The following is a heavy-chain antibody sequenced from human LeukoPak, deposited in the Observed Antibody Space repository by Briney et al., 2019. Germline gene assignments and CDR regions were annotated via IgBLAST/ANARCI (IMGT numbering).Heavy chain of an antibody. CDR2: INPNSGGT. J-gene: IGHJ6*02. Sequence: ASVKVSCKASGYTFTGYYMHWVRQAPGQGREWMGWINPNSGGTNYAQKFQGRVTMTRDTSISTAYMELSRLISDDTAVYYCARAHYYDSSGYYRSYYYYGMDVWGQGTTVTVSS. V-gene: IGHV1-2*02. CDR3: ARAHYYDSSGYYRSYYYYGMDV. D-gene: IGHD3-22*01. CDR1: GYTFTGYY.